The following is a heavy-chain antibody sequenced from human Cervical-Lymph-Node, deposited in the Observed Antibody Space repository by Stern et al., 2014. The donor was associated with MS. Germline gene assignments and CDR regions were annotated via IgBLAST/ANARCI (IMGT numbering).Heavy chain of an antibody. D-gene: IGHD3-9*01. CDR3: ARAVSYYDILTGYSYNWFDP. V-gene: IGHV3-13*01. Sequence: EVQLEESGGGLVQPGGSLRLSCAASGFTFSSYDMHWVRQATGKGLEWVSAIGTAGDTYYPGSVKCRFTISRENAKNSLYLQMNSLRAGDTAVYYCARAVSYYDILTGYSYNWFDPWGQGTLVTVSS. CDR1: GFTFSSYD. J-gene: IGHJ5*02. CDR2: IGTAGDT.